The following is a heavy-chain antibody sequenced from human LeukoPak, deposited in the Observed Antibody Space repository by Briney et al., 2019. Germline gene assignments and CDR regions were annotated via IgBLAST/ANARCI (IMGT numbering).Heavy chain of an antibody. J-gene: IGHJ5*02. CDR3: ARVLWFGELFRWFDP. CDR1: GGSISSSSYY. V-gene: IGHV4-39*01. Sequence: PSETLSLTCTVSGGSISSSSYYWGWIRQPPGKGLEWIGSIYYSGSTYHNPSPKSRVTISVDTSKNQFSLKLSSVTAADTAVYYCARVLWFGELFRWFDPWGQGTLVTVSS. CDR2: IYYSGST. D-gene: IGHD3-10*01.